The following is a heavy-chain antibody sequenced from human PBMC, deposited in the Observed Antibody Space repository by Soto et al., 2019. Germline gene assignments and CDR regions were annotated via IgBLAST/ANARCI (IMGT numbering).Heavy chain of an antibody. V-gene: IGHV1-46*01. J-gene: IGHJ3*02. D-gene: IGHD2-21*01. CDR3: ARDLQGDYDAFDI. CDR1: GYTFTSYY. CDR2: INPSGGST. Sequence: ASVKVSCKASGYTFTSYYIHWVRQAPGQGLEWMGIINPSGGSTSYAQKFQGRVTMTRDTSTSTVYMELSSLRSEDTAVYYCARDLQGDYDAFDIWGQGTMVTVSS.